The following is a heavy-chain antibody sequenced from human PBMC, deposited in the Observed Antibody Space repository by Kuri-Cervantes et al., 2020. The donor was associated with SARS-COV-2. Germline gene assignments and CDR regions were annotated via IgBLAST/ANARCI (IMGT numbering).Heavy chain of an antibody. J-gene: IGHJ6*02. CDR1: GYSFTSSW. D-gene: IGHD2-15*01. CDR2: IDPSDSYT. CDR3: ARLDCSGGSCNYYYGMDV. Sequence: GESLKISCKGSGYSFTSSWISWVRQMPGKGLEWMGRIDPSDSYTNYSPSFQGHVTISADKSISTASLQWSSLKASDTAMYYCARLDCSGGSCNYYYGMDVWGQGTTVTVSS. V-gene: IGHV5-10-1*01.